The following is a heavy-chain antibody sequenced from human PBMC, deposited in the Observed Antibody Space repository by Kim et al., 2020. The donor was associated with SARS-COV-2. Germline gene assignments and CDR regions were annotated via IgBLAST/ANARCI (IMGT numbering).Heavy chain of an antibody. V-gene: IGHV3-23*03. CDR1: GFTFSSYA. D-gene: IGHD4-17*01. CDR3: AKDGAHDYGDYWLDY. Sequence: GGSLRLSCAASGFTFSSYAMSWVRQAQGKGLEWVSVIYSGGSSTYYADSVKGRFTISRDNSKNTLYLQMNSLRAEDTAVYYCAKDGAHDYGDYWLDYWGQGTLVTVSS. J-gene: IGHJ4*02. CDR2: IYSGGSST.